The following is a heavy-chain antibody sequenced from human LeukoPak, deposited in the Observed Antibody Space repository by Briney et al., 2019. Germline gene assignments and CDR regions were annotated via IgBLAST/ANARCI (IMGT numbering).Heavy chain of an antibody. V-gene: IGHV3-21*01. J-gene: IGHJ4*02. CDR3: AREGGLQLWGFGY. CDR2: ISSSSSYI. CDR1: GFTFSSYS. Sequence: GGSLRLSCAASGFTFSSYSMNWVRQAPGKGLEWVSSISSSSSYIYYADSVKGRFTISRDNAKNSLYLQINSLRAEDTAVYYCAREGGLQLWGFGYWGQGTLVTVSS. D-gene: IGHD5-18*01.